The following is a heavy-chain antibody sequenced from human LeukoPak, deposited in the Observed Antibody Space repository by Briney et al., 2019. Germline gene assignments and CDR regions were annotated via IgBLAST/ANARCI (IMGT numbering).Heavy chain of an antibody. D-gene: IGHD2-2*01. V-gene: IGHV4-59*08. CDR3: ARVEPAANFYYYYGMDV. Sequence: SSETLSLTCTVSGGSISSYYWSWIRQPQGKGLEWIGYIYYSGSTNYNPSLKSRVTISVDKSKNQFSLKLSSVTAADTAVYYCARVEPAANFYYYYGMDVWGQGTTVTVSS. CDR1: GGSISSYY. CDR2: IYYSGST. J-gene: IGHJ6*02.